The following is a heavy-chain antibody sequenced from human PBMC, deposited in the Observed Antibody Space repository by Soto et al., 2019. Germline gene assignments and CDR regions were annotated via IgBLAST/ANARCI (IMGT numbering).Heavy chain of an antibody. J-gene: IGHJ5*01. D-gene: IGHD3-22*01. V-gene: IGHV3-30*03. Sequence: QVQLVESGGGVVQPGRSLRLTCPASGFIFSGSGMHWVRQAPGKGLEWVALVSNDGIRKYYGDSVKGRFTISRDNAENTLYLQMNSLRAEDTAVYYCARWVGGSMYDNSGKYDSWGQGTLVTVSS. CDR3: ARWVGGSMYDNSGKYDS. CDR2: VSNDGIRK. CDR1: GFIFSGSG.